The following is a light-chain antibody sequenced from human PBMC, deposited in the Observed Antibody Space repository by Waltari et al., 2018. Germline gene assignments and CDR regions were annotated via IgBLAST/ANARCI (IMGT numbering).Light chain of an antibody. Sequence: QSALTQPASVSGSLGQSLTISCTGTSSDVRSYNHVSWYQQYPGKAPQVIILDVTYRPSGVSNRFSGSKSGNTASLTISGLQAEDEATYYCSSFTITYTFVFGTGTKVTVL. CDR1: SSDVRSYNH. V-gene: IGLV2-14*03. J-gene: IGLJ1*01. CDR3: SSFTITYTFV. CDR2: DVT.